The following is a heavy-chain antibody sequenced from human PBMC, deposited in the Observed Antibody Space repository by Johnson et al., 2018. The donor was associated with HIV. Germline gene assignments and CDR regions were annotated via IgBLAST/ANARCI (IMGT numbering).Heavy chain of an antibody. D-gene: IGHD6-6*01. J-gene: IGHJ3*02. Sequence: VQLVESGGGLVQPGGSLRLSCAASGFTVSRNYMSWVRQAPGKGLEWVSVIYSGGSTYYADSVTGRFTISRDNSKNTLYLQMNSLRAEDTAVYYCARAGSSSDDAFDIWGQGTMVTVSS. CDR1: GFTVSRNY. CDR2: IYSGGST. CDR3: ARAGSSSDDAFDI. V-gene: IGHV3-66*01.